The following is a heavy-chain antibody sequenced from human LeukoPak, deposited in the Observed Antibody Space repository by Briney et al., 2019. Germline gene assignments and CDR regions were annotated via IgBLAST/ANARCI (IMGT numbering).Heavy chain of an antibody. Sequence: SETLSLTCTVSGGSITSGSYYWSWIRQPPGKGLGWIGYIYYSGSTNYNPSLKSRVTISVDTSKNQFSLKLSSVTAADAAVYYCARVAWGMVDYWGQGTLVTVSS. J-gene: IGHJ4*02. V-gene: IGHV4-61*01. CDR1: GGSITSGSYY. CDR3: ARVAWGMVDY. D-gene: IGHD2-8*01. CDR2: IYYSGST.